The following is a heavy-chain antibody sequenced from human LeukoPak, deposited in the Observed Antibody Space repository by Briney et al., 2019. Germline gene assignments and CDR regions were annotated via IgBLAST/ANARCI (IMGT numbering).Heavy chain of an antibody. Sequence: SETLSLTCTVSGGSISSYYWSWIRQPPGKGLEWIGYIYYSGSTNYNPSLKSRVTISVDTSKNQFSLKLSSVPAADTAVYYCARAISVGGWFDPWGQGTLVTVSS. CDR3: ARAISVGGWFDP. CDR1: GGSISSYY. CDR2: IYYSGST. V-gene: IGHV4-59*01. J-gene: IGHJ5*02.